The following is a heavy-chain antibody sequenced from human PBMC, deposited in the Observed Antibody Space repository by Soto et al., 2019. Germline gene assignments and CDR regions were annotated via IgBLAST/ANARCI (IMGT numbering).Heavy chain of an antibody. CDR2: IYYSGST. CDR1: GGSVSSGSYY. CDR3: ARVISSCTLVTYIDY. D-gene: IGHD3-3*02. Sequence: PSEPLSLTCTVSGGSVSSGSYYWSWIRQPPGKGLECIGYIYYSGSTNYNPSLKSRVTISVDTSKNQFSLKLSSVTAADTAVYYCARVISSCTLVTYIDYRAQGALLTVSS. V-gene: IGHV4-61*01. J-gene: IGHJ4*02.